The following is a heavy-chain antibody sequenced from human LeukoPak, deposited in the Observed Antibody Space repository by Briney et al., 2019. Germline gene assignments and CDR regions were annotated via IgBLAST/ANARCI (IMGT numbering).Heavy chain of an antibody. V-gene: IGHV4-59*08. CDR3: ARLACGGDCYGEYPDGAFD. CDR1: GGSISSYY. J-gene: IGHJ3*01. D-gene: IGHD2-21*02. CDR2: IYYSGST. Sequence: SETLSLTCTVSGGSISSYYWSWIRQPPGKGLEWIGYIYYSGSTNYNPSLKSRVTISVDTSKNQFSLKLSSVTAADTAVYYCARLACGGDCYGEYPDGAFD.